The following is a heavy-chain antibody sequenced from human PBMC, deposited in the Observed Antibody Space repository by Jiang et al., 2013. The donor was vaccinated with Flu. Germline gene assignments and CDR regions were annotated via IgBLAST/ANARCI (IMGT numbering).Heavy chain of an antibody. CDR3: ARVGVTVGY. V-gene: IGHV3-30*04. Sequence: VQLLESGGGVVQPGRSLRLSCAASGFTFSSYAMHWVRQAPGKGLEWVAVISYDGSNKYYADSVKGRFTISRDNSKNTLYLQMNSLRAEDTAVYYCARVGVTVGYWGQG. CDR2: ISYDGSNK. CDR1: GFTFSSYA. D-gene: IGHD4-11*01. J-gene: IGHJ4*02.